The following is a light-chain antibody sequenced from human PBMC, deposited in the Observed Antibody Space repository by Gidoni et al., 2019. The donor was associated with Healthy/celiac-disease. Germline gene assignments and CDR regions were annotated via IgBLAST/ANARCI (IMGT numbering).Light chain of an antibody. J-gene: IGKJ2*01. CDR2: SAS. Sequence: DIQMTQSPSSLSVSVGDKITISCRAGQSIATYLNWYQQRPGQAPKLLIHSASTLQGGVPPRFSGSGSGTDFTLTISSLQPGDVATYYCQQTFITPYTFXXXTNLEIK. V-gene: IGKV1-39*01. CDR1: QSIATY. CDR3: QQTFITPYT.